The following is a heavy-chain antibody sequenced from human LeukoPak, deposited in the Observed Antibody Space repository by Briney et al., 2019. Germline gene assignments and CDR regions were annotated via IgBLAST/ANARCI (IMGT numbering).Heavy chain of an antibody. V-gene: IGHV3-49*04. Sequence: PGGSLRLSCTASGFTFGDYAMSWVRQAPGKGLEWVGFIRSKAYGGTTEYAASVKGRFTISRDDSKNTLYLQMNSLRAEDTAVYYCAKEDFSGWYFDYWGQGTLVTVSS. J-gene: IGHJ4*02. CDR3: AKEDFSGWYFDY. D-gene: IGHD6-19*01. CDR2: IRSKAYGGTT. CDR1: GFTFGDYA.